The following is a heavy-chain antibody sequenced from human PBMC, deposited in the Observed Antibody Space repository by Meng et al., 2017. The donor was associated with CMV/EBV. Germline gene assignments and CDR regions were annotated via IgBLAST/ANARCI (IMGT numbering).Heavy chain of an antibody. Sequence: GESLKISCAASGFTFSSYSMNWVRQAPGKGLEWVSSISSSSSYIYYADSVKGRFTISRDNAKNSLYLQMNSLRAEDTAVYYCARLYIPLGFDYWGQGTLVTVSS. CDR2: ISSSSSYI. J-gene: IGHJ4*02. CDR1: GFTFSSYS. V-gene: IGHV3-21*01. D-gene: IGHD2-2*02. CDR3: ARLYIPLGFDY.